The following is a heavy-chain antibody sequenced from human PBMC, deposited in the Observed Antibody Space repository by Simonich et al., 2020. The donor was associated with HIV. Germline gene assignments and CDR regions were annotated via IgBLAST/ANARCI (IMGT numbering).Heavy chain of an antibody. V-gene: IGHV3-30*07. CDR3: ARLAVVIGAFDI. D-gene: IGHD3-22*01. Sequence: QVQLVESGGGVVQPGRSLRLSCAASGFTFSTYVMHWVRQAPGKGLEGVAVISYDEINKYYADSVKGRFTISRDNSKNTLYLQMNSLRAEDTAVYYCARLAVVIGAFDIWGQGTMATVSS. CDR2: ISYDEINK. CDR1: GFTFSTYV. J-gene: IGHJ3*02.